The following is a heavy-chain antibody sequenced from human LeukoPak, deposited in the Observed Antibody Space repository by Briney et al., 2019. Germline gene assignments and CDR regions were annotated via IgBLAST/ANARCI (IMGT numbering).Heavy chain of an antibody. CDR1: GYTFTSYY. J-gene: IGHJ1*01. V-gene: IGHV1-46*01. CDR2: INPSGGST. Sequence: ASVKVSCKASGYTFTSYYMHWVRQAPGQGLEWMGIINPSGGSTSYAQKFQGRVTMTRDMSTSTVYMELSSLRSEDTAVYYCARGGSYWDRDPEYFQHWGQGTLVTVSS. CDR3: ARGGSYWDRDPEYFQH. D-gene: IGHD1-26*01.